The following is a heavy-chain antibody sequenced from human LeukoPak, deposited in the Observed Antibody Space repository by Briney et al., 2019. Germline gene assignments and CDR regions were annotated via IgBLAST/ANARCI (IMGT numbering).Heavy chain of an antibody. CDR3: AKMTGSYSHPFDY. CDR1: GGSISSSSYY. V-gene: IGHV4-39*01. Sequence: SETLSLTCTVSGGSISSSSYYWGWIRQPPGKGLEWIGSIYYSGNTYYKPFLQSRVTISVDTSKNQFSLKTRSVTAADTAVYYCAKMTGSYSHPFDYWGQGTLVTVSS. D-gene: IGHD1-26*01. CDR2: IYYSGNT. J-gene: IGHJ4*02.